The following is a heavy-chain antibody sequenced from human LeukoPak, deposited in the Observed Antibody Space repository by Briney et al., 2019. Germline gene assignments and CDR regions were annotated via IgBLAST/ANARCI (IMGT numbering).Heavy chain of an antibody. CDR3: ASTMVRGAPRYYGMDV. V-gene: IGHV5-51*01. CDR1: GHSFTSYW. J-gene: IGHJ6*02. Sequence: GESLKISCKGSGHSFTSYWIGWVRQMPGKGLEWMGIIYPGDSDTRYSPSFQGQVTISADKSISTAYLQWSSLKASDTAMYYCASTMVRGAPRYYGMDVWGQGTTVTVSS. CDR2: IYPGDSDT. D-gene: IGHD3-10*01.